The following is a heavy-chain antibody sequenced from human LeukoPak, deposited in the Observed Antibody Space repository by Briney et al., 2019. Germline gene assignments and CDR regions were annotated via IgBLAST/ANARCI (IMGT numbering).Heavy chain of an antibody. V-gene: IGHV1-46*01. Sequence: ASVKVSCKASGYTFTSYYMHWVRQAPGQGLEWMGIINPSGGSTSYAQKFQGRVTMTRDTSTSTVYMELSSLRSEDTAVYYCARGVATTHYNYYYGMDVWGQGTTVTVSS. CDR3: ARGVATTHYNYYYGMDV. D-gene: IGHD5-12*01. CDR1: GYTFTSYY. CDR2: INPSGGST. J-gene: IGHJ6*02.